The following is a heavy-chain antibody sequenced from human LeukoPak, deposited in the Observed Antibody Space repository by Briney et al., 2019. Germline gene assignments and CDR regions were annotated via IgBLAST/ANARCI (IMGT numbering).Heavy chain of an antibody. J-gene: IGHJ3*02. CDR3: ARGDLTKDAFDI. Sequence: TSETLSLTCAVYGGSFSGYYWSWIRQPPGKGLEWIGEINHSGSTNYNPSLKSRVTISVDTSKNQFSLKLSSVTAADTAVYYCARGDLTKDAFDIWGQGTMVTVSS. V-gene: IGHV4-34*01. D-gene: IGHD7-27*01. CDR1: GGSFSGYY. CDR2: INHSGST.